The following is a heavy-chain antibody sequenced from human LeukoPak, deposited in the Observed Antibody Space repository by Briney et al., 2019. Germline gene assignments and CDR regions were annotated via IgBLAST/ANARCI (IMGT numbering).Heavy chain of an antibody. CDR2: IYYSGST. Sequence: PSETLSLTCTVSGGSISSSSYYWGWIRQPPGKGLEWIGSIYYSGSTNYNPSLKSRVTISVDTSKNQFSLKLSSVTAADTAVYYCARGSSSWYGDEGWFDPWGQGTLVTVSS. CDR1: GGSISSSSYY. J-gene: IGHJ5*02. D-gene: IGHD6-13*01. V-gene: IGHV4-39*07. CDR3: ARGSSSWYGDEGWFDP.